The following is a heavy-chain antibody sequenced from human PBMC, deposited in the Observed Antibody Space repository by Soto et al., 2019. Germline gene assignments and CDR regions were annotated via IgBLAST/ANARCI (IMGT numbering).Heavy chain of an antibody. CDR3: ARDRITMVRGVMIETPPAFDP. CDR1: CGSVSSGIYY. V-gene: IGHV4-61*03. CDR2: IYYSGST. D-gene: IGHD3-10*01. J-gene: IGHJ5*02. Sequence: SETLSLTCTVSCGSVSSGIYYWSWIRQPPGKGLGWIGYIYYSGSTNYNPSLKSRVTISVDTSKHHFSLKLSSVTAADTAVDYGARDRITMVRGVMIETPPAFDPWGQGTLVTVSS.